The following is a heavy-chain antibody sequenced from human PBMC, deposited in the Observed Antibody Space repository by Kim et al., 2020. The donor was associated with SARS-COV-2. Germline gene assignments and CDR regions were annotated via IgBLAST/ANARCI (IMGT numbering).Heavy chain of an antibody. V-gene: IGHV3-21*01. D-gene: IGHD3-16*01. Sequence: IYYADSVKGRLTISRDNAKNSLYLQMNSLRAEDTAVYYCARDYGEQGSDYWGQGTLVTVSS. CDR2: I. J-gene: IGHJ4*02. CDR3: ARDYGEQGSDY.